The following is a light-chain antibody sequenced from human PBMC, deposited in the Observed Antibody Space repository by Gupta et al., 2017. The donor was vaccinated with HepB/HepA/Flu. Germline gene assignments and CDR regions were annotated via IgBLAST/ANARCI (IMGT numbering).Light chain of an antibody. CDR2: KAS. J-gene: IGKJ5*01. CDR3: QQYNSYST. Sequence: DIQMTQSPSTLSASVGDRVTFTCRASQSISSWLAWYQQKPGKAPKLLIYKASSLQSGIPSMFSGSGSGTEFTLTISSLQPDDFATYYCQQYNSYSTFGQGTRLEIK. V-gene: IGKV1-5*03. CDR1: QSISSW.